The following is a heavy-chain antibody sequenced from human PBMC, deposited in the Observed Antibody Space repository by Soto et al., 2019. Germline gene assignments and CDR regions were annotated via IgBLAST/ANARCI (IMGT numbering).Heavy chain of an antibody. J-gene: IGHJ4*02. CDR3: AGRNYYDGSGYDY. CDR2: IYYSGST. D-gene: IGHD3-22*01. Sequence: QVQLQESGPGLVKPSETLSLTCTVSGGSISTYYWSWIRQPPGKGLEWIGYIYYSGSTNYNPSLKSRVTISVDTSKNQFSLKLSSVTAADTAVYYCAGRNYYDGSGYDYWGQGALVTVSS. CDR1: GGSISTYY. V-gene: IGHV4-59*01.